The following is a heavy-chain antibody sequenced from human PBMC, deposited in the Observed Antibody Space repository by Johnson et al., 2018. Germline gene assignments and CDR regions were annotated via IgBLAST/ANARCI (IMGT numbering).Heavy chain of an antibody. CDR1: GFTFSSYG. V-gene: IGHV3-30*03. CDR3: ASLGRRKPDACDI. Sequence: QVQLVQSGGGVVQPGRSLRLSCAASGFTFSSYGMHWVRQAPGKGLEWVAVISYDGSNKYYADSVKGRFTISRDNSKNTLYLQMNSLRAEDTAVYYCASLGRRKPDACDIWGQGTMVTVSS. CDR2: ISYDGSNK. J-gene: IGHJ3*02.